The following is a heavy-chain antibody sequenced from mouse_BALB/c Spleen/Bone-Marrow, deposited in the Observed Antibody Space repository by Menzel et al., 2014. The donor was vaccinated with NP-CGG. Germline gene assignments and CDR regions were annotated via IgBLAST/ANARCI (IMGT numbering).Heavy chain of an antibody. CDR1: GYTFSSYW. V-gene: IGHV1-9*01. Sequence: QVQLQQSGAELMKPGASVKISCKATGYTFSSYWIEWVKQRPGHGLEWIGEILPGSGSTNYNEKFKGKATFTADTSSNTAYMQLSSLTSEDSAVDYCARRGYDGAYWGQGTLVTVSA. D-gene: IGHD2-14*01. J-gene: IGHJ3*01. CDR2: ILPGSGST. CDR3: ARRGYDGAY.